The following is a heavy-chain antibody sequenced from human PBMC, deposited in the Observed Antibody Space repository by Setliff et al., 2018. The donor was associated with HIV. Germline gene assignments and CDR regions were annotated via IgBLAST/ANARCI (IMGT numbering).Heavy chain of an antibody. D-gene: IGHD3-16*01. V-gene: IGHV2-5*02. Sequence: SGPTLVNPTQTLTLTCTFSGFSLSTRGVGVGWIRQPPGKALEWLALIYWDDDKRYSPSLKSRLTIAKDTSKNQVVLTLTNMELRGLRSEDTAIYYCARPSHVYDDDGPLGYWGQGTLVTVSS. CDR3: AIYYCARPSHVYDDDGPLGY. J-gene: IGHJ4*02. CDR2: IYWDDDK. CDR1: GFSLSTRGVG.